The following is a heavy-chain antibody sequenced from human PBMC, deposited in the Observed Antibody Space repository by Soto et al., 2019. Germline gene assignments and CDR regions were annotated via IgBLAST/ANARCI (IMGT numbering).Heavy chain of an antibody. Sequence: QVQLVQSGAEVKKPGSSVKVSCKASGGTFSSYAISWVRQAPGQGLEWMGGIIPIFGTANYAQKFQGRVKITADEATSTAYMELSSLRSEDTAVYDRAAYGSHYFYRIHVWGQGTTVTVSS. D-gene: IGHD2-2*03. V-gene: IGHV1-69*12. J-gene: IGHJ6*02. CDR1: GGTFSSYA. CDR2: IIPIFGTA. CDR3: AAYGSHYFYRIHV.